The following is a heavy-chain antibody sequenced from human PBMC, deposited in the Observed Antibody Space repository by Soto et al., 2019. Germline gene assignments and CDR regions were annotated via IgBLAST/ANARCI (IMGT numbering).Heavy chain of an antibody. Sequence: SETLSLTCTVSGGSISSYYWSWIRQPPGKGLEWIGYIYYSGSTNYNPSLKSRVTISVDTSKNQFSLKLSSLTAADTAVDYCERHWALGPPPDYWGQGTLVNVSS. CDR1: GGSISSYY. D-gene: IGHD3-16*01. CDR2: IYYSGST. J-gene: IGHJ4*02. V-gene: IGHV4-59*08. CDR3: ERHWALGPPPDY.